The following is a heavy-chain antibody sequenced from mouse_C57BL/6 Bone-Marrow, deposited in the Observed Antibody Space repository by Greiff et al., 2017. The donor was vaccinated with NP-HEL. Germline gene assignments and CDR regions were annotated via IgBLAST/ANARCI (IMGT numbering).Heavy chain of an antibody. CDR1: GYTFTSYW. CDR2: IDPSDSYT. D-gene: IGHD2-1*01. Sequence: QVQLKESGAELARPGTSVKLSCKASGYTFTSYWMHWVKQRPGQGLEWIGVIDPSDSYTNYNQKFKGKATLTVDTSSSTAYMQLSSLTSEDSAVYYCASGEGVRFAYWGQGTLVTVSA. J-gene: IGHJ3*01. CDR3: ASGEGVRFAY. V-gene: IGHV1-59*01.